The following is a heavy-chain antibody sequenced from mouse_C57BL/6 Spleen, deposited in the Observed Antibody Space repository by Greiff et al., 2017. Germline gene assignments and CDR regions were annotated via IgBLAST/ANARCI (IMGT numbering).Heavy chain of an antibody. J-gene: IGHJ3*01. CDR2: FHPNSGST. V-gene: IGHV1-64*01. Sequence: QVQLQQPGAELVKPGASVKLSCKASGYTFTSYWMHWVKQRPGQGLEWIGMFHPNSGSTNYNETFKSKATLTVEKSSSTAYMQLSSLTSENSAVYSCARVYGSRDVAWFAYWGQGTLVTVSA. CDR1: GYTFTSYW. D-gene: IGHD1-1*01. CDR3: ARVYGSRDVAWFAY.